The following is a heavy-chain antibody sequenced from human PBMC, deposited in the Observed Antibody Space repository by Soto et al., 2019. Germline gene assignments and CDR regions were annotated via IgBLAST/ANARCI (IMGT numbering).Heavy chain of an antibody. CDR1: GYTFTGYY. Sequence: ASVKDSCKASGYTFTGYYMHWMRQAPGQGLEWMGWINPNSSGTNYAQKFQGRVSITRDTSISKAYMKLSRLTSDDTAVYDCASSSGDVLLWFGELNYWGQGTLVTFSS. J-gene: IGHJ4*02. CDR2: INPNSSGT. V-gene: IGHV1-2*02. CDR3: ASSSGDVLLWFGELNY. D-gene: IGHD3-10*01.